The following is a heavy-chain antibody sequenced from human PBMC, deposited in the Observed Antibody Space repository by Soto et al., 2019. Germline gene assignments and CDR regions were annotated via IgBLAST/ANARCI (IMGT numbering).Heavy chain of an antibody. CDR2: ISAYNGNT. D-gene: IGHD3-22*01. CDR3: ASALYYYDSSGYYPLLVHAFDI. J-gene: IGHJ3*02. V-gene: IGHV1-18*01. CDR1: GYTFTSYG. Sequence: ASVKVSCKASGYTFTSYGISWVRQAPGQGLEWMGWISAYNGNTNYAQKLQGRVTMTTDTSTSTAYMELRSLRSDDTAVYYCASALYYYDSSGYYPLLVHAFDIGGQGTMVTVSS.